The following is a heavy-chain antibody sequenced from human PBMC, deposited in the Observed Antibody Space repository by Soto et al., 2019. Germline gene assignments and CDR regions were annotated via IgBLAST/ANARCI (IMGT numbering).Heavy chain of an antibody. V-gene: IGHV3-30-3*01. J-gene: IGHJ6*02. CDR2: ISYDGSNK. CDR1: GFTFSSYA. Sequence: QVQLVESGGGVVQPGRSLRLSCAASGFTFSSYAMHWVRQAPGKGQEWVAVISYDGSNKYYADSVKGPFTISRDNSKNPLYLQMNSLRAEDTAVYYCAREKGESSGYYPTYGMDVWGQGTTVTVSS. CDR3: AREKGESSGYYPTYGMDV. D-gene: IGHD3-22*01.